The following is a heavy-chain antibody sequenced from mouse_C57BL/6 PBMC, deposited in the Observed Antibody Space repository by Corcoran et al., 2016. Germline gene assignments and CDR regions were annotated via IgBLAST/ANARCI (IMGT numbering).Heavy chain of an antibody. CDR2: INPNNGGT. D-gene: IGHD1-1*01. V-gene: IGHV1-26*01. J-gene: IGHJ2*01. CDR1: GYTFTDYY. CDR3: ARKHYGSGY. Sequence: EVQLQKTGPELVKPGASVKISCKASGYTFTDYYLNWVKQSHGKSLEWIGDINPNNGGTSYNQKFKGKATLTVDKSSSTAYMELRSLTSEDSAVYYCARKHYGSGYWGQGTTLTVS.